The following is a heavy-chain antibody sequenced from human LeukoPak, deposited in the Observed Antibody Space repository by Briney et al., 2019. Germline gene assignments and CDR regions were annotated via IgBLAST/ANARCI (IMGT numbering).Heavy chain of an antibody. J-gene: IGHJ4*02. CDR2: IIPILGIA. CDR3: ALLEAAAGTDY. D-gene: IGHD6-13*01. V-gene: IGHV1-69*04. CDR1: GGTFSSYA. Sequence: ASVKVSCKASGGTFSSYAISWVRQAPGQGLEWMGRIIPILGIANYAQRFQGRVTITADKSTSTAYMELSSLRSEDTAVYYCALLEAAAGTDYWGQGTLVTVSS.